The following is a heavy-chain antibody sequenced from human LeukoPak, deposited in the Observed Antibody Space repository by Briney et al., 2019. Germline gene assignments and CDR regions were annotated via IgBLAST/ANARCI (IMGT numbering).Heavy chain of an antibody. CDR3: ARGSRITMIVVVINGRHYFDY. D-gene: IGHD3-22*01. V-gene: IGHV4-34*01. CDR1: GGSFSGYY. J-gene: IGHJ4*02. CDR2: INHSGST. Sequence: SETLSLTCAVYGGSFSGYYWSWIRQPPGKGLEWIGEINHSGSTNYNPSLKSRVTISVDTSKNQFSLKLSSVTAADTAVYYCARGSRITMIVVVINGRHYFDYWGQGTLVTDSS.